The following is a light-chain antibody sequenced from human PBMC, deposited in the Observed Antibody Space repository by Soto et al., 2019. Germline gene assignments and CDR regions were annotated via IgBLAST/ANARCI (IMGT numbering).Light chain of an antibody. V-gene: IGKV3-20*01. J-gene: IGKJ4*01. CDR2: RAS. CDR1: QSVSSSY. CDR3: QQYGSSPLT. Sequence: EIVLTQSPGTLSFSPGERATLSWRASQSVSSSYLAWYQQKPGQAPKVLIYRASSRATGIPDRFSGSGSGTDFTLTISRLEPEDFAVYYCQQYGSSPLTFGGVTMV.